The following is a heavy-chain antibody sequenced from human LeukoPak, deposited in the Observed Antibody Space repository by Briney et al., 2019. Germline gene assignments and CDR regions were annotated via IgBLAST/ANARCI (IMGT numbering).Heavy chain of an antibody. CDR2: IYYSGST. CDR3: ARAVVPAALYYYYYMDV. J-gene: IGHJ6*03. Sequence: SETLSLTCTVSGGSISSHYWSWIRQPPGKGLEWIGYIYYSGSTSYNPSLKSRVTISVDTSKNQFSLKLSSVTAADTAVYYCARAVVPAALYYYYYMDVWGKGTTVTVSS. D-gene: IGHD2-2*01. V-gene: IGHV4-59*11. CDR1: GGSISSHY.